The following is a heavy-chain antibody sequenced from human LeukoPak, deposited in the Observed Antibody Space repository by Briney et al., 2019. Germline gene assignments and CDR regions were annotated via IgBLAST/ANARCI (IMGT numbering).Heavy chain of an antibody. CDR3: ARDGGRGVGAKGVRNAFDI. V-gene: IGHV3-48*01. Sequence: PGGSLRLSCAASGFTFSNYNMHWVRQAPGKGLEWVSYITLSRSTIYYADSVEGRFTISRDNARNSLYLQMNSLRAENTAVYYCARDGGRGVGAKGVRNAFDIWGQGTMVTVSS. D-gene: IGHD1-26*01. J-gene: IGHJ3*02. CDR2: ITLSRSTI. CDR1: GFTFSNYN.